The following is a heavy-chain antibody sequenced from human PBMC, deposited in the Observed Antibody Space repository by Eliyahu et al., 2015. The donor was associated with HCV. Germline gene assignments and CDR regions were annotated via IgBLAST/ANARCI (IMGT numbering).Heavy chain of an antibody. J-gene: IGHJ6*02. CDR1: GFSLSTXGVG. V-gene: IGHV2-5*01. CDR2: IYWNDDK. D-gene: IGHD1-20*01. CDR3: AHRRDNNWNYHYYYGMDV. Sequence: QITLKESGPTLVKPTQTLTLTCTFSGFSLSTXGVGVXWIRQPPGKALEWLALIYWNDDKXYSPSLKSRLTITKDTSKNQVVLTMTNMDPVDTATYYCAHRRDNNWNYHYYYGMDVWGQGTTVTVSS.